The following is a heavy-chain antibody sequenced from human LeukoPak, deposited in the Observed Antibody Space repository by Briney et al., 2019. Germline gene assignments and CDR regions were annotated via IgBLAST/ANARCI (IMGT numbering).Heavy chain of an antibody. CDR2: INPNSGGT. J-gene: IGHJ6*03. CDR3: ARGGGLRSNYYYYMDV. Sequence: ASVKVSCKASGYTFTGYYMHWVRQAPGQGLEWMGWINPNSGGTNYAQKLQGRVTMTTDTSTSTAYMELRSLRSDDTAVYYCARGGGLRSNYYYYMDVWGKGTTVTVSS. V-gene: IGHV1-2*02. D-gene: IGHD1-26*01. CDR1: GYTFTGYY.